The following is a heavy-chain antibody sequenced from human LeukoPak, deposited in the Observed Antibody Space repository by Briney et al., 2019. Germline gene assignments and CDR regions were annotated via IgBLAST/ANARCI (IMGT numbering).Heavy chain of an antibody. V-gene: IGHV3-7*01. CDR3: VRDPHYDSGGYNWAFDN. J-gene: IGHJ4*02. CDR1: GFTFRSYW. CDR2: IKQDGTEK. Sequence: GGSLRLSCEVSGFTFRSYWMSWVRQAPGKGLEWVANIKQDGTEKYYVDSVKRRFHISRDNAKNALYLQMNSLRAEDTAVYYCVRDPHYDSGGYNWAFDNWAEGTLVTVS. D-gene: IGHD3-22*01.